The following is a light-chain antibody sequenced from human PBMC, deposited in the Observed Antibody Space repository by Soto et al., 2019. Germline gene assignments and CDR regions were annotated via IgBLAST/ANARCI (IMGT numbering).Light chain of an antibody. V-gene: IGKV1-39*01. Sequence: DIQMTQSPSSLSASVGDRVTITCRASQSISTYLNWYLQKPGKAPKVLIYAASRLQSGAPSRFSGSGSGTDFTLTISSLQPEDFATYYCQQSYSSPQTFGQGTKVEIK. J-gene: IGKJ1*01. CDR1: QSISTY. CDR3: QQSYSSPQT. CDR2: AAS.